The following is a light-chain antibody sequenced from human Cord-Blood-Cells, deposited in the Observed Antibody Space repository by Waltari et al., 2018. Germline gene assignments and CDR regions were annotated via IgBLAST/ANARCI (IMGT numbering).Light chain of an antibody. J-gene: IGLJ1*01. CDR2: DVS. Sequence: QSALTQPASVSGSPGQSITISGTGTSSDVGGYNSVSWYQQHPGKAPKLMIYDVSNRPAGVSNRFSGSKSGNTASLTISGLQAEDEADYYCSSYTSSSTLYVFGTGTKVTVL. CDR1: SSDVGGYNS. CDR3: SSYTSSSTLYV. V-gene: IGLV2-14*01.